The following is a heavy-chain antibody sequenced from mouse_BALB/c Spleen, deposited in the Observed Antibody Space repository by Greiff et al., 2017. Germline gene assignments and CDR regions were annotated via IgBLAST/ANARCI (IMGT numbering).Heavy chain of an antibody. J-gene: IGHJ2*01. CDR2: INPYYGST. CDR1: GYSFTDYI. D-gene: IGHD1-1*01. Sequence: QLKQTGPELVKPGASVKISCKASGYSFTDYIMLWVKQSHGKSLEWIGNINPYYGSTSYNLKFKGKATLTVDKSSSTAYMQLNSLTSEDSAVYYCAREDYGSSYFDYWGQGTTLTVSS. V-gene: IGHV1-39*01. CDR3: AREDYGSSYFDY.